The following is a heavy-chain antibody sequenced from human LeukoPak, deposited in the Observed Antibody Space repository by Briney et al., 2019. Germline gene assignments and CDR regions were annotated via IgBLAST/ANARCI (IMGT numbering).Heavy chain of an antibody. CDR3: ARRRYCSSTSCYKGYWFDP. D-gene: IGHD2-2*02. CDR2: IYYSGST. J-gene: IGHJ5*02. CDR1: GGSISSYY. V-gene: IGHV4-59*12. Sequence: SGTLSLTCTVSGGSISSYYWSWIRQPPGKGLEWIGYIYYSGSTNYNPSLKSRVTISVDTSKNQFSLKLSSMTAADTAVYYCARRRYCSSTSCYKGYWFDPWGQGTLVTVSS.